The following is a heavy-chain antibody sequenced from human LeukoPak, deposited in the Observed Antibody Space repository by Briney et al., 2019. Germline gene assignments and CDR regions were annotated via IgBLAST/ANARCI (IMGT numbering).Heavy chain of an antibody. CDR3: ARGDFWSGYFYYYYYMDV. D-gene: IGHD3-3*01. J-gene: IGHJ6*03. Sequence: GGSLRLSCAASGFTFSDYYMSWIRQAPGKGLEWVSYISSSGSTIYYADSVKGRFTISRDNAKNSLYLQMNSLRAEDTAVYYCARGDFWSGYFYYYYYMDVWGKGTTVTVSS. V-gene: IGHV3-11*01. CDR2: ISSSGSTI. CDR1: GFTFSDYY.